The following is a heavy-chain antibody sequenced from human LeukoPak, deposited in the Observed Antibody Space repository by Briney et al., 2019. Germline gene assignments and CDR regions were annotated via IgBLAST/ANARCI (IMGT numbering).Heavy chain of an antibody. CDR2: ISSSSSTI. CDR3: AKDRPYITSWYGCSTP. D-gene: IGHD6-13*01. CDR1: GFTFSSYS. Sequence: GGSLRLSCAASGFTFSSYSMNWVRQAPGKGLEWVSYISSSSSTIYYADSVKGRFTISRDNSRNTLYLQMHSLRVEDTAVYYCAKDRPYITSWYGCSTPWGQGTLVTVSS. V-gene: IGHV3-48*01. J-gene: IGHJ5*02.